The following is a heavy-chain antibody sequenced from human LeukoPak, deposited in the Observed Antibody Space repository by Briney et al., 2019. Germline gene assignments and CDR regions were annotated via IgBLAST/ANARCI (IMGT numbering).Heavy chain of an antibody. V-gene: IGHV4-34*01. CDR2: INHSGST. J-gene: IGHJ4*02. Sequence: NPSETLSLTCAVYGGSFSGYYWSWIRQPPGQGLEWIGEINHSGSTNYNPSLKSRVTISVDTSKNQFSLKLSSVTAADTAVYYCARGFWIGSPFDYWGQGTLVTVSS. CDR3: ARGFWIGSPFDY. D-gene: IGHD3-3*01. CDR1: GGSFSGYY.